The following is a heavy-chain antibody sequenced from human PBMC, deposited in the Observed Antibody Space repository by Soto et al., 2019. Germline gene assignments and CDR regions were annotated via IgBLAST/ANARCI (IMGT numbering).Heavy chain of an antibody. Sequence: QVQLQESGPGLVKPSGTLSLTCTVSGGSIISTHWWNWVRQPPGKGLEWIGEVFHSGSANYNPSLKLRVTVSVDKSTIQFSLVLISVTGADTAVDYCATNSYYGLGVWGPGSTVTVSS. CDR3: ATNSYYGLGV. CDR1: GGSIISTHW. CDR2: VFHSGSA. V-gene: IGHV4-4*02. J-gene: IGHJ6*02.